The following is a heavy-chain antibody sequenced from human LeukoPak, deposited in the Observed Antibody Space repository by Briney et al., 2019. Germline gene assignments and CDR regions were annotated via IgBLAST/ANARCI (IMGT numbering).Heavy chain of an antibody. D-gene: IGHD1-26*01. V-gene: IGHV3-74*01. CDR3: VRDPGSMFHDWYFDL. Sequence: RGSLRLSCAASEFSFSRYWIHWVRQAPGKELVWVARSNVDGSSTDYADSVKGRFTISRDNGKNTLYLEVNSLRADDTAVYYCVRDPGSMFHDWYFDLWGRGALVTVSS. CDR1: EFSFSRYW. J-gene: IGHJ2*01. CDR2: SNVDGSST.